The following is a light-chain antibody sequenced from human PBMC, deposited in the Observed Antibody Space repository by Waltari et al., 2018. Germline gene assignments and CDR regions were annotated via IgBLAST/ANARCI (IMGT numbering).Light chain of an antibody. CDR2: GAS. CDR1: QSIRSN. Sequence: EIVMTQSPATLSVFPGERATLSCRASQSIRSNLAWYQHKPGQAPRLLIYGASTRATGIPARFSGSGSGTEFTLTISSLEPEDFAVYYCQQRSNWPPLTFGGGTKVEIK. CDR3: QQRSNWPPLT. J-gene: IGKJ4*01. V-gene: IGKV3-15*01.